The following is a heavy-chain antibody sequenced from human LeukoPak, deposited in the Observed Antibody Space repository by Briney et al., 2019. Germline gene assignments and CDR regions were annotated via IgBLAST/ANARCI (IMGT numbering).Heavy chain of an antibody. CDR1: GGSISSRSCH. J-gene: IGHJ4*02. CDR2: INYGGST. V-gene: IGHV4-39*01. Sequence: ASETLSLTCTVSGGSISSRSCHWGWIRQPPGKGLEWVGSINYGGSTHYNPSLQSRITISVDTSKNQFSLKLSSVTATDTAVYYCARRRVAAAGNEFDYWGQGTPVTVSS. CDR3: ARRRVAAAGNEFDY. D-gene: IGHD6-13*01.